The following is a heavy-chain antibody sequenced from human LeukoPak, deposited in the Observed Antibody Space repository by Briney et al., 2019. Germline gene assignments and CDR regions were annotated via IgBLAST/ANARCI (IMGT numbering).Heavy chain of an antibody. CDR1: GGSISSGSYY. CDR3: AREFGSYSNAFDI. Sequence: SETLSLTCTVSGGSISSGSYYWSWIRQPAGKGLEWIGRIYTSGSTNYNPSLKSRVTISVDTSKNQFSLKLSSVTAADTAVYYCAREFGSYSNAFDIWGQGTMVTVSS. D-gene: IGHD1-26*01. J-gene: IGHJ3*02. CDR2: IYTSGST. V-gene: IGHV4-61*02.